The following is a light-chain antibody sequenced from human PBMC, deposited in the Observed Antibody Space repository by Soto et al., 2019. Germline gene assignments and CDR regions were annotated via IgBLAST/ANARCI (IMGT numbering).Light chain of an antibody. CDR3: SSYANRNVV. V-gene: IGLV2-23*01. J-gene: IGLJ2*01. CDR1: SSHVGSYSL. Sequence: QSALTQPASVSGSPGQSITISCTGTSSHVGSYSLVSWYQQHPGKAPKLIIFEDSKRFSGGSNRFSGSKSGNTASLTVSGLQAEDEADYYCSSYANRNVVFGGGTKLTVL. CDR2: EDS.